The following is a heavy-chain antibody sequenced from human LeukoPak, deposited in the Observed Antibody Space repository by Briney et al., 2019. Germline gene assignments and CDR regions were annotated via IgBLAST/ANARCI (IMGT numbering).Heavy chain of an antibody. D-gene: IGHD2/OR15-2a*01. J-gene: IGHJ1*01. CDR2: ISSSSSYI. CDR1: GFTFSSYS. Sequence: SGGSLRLSCAVSGFTFSSYSMNWVRQAPGKGLEWVSSISSSSSYIYYADSVKGRFTISRDNAKNSLYLQMNSLRAEDTAVYYCARDDYFGGEYFQHWGQGTLVTVSS. CDR3: ARDDYFGGEYFQH. V-gene: IGHV3-21*01.